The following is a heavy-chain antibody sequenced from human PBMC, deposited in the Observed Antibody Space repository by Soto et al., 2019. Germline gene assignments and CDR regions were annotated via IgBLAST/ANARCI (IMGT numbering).Heavy chain of an antibody. D-gene: IGHD6-19*01. CDR2: ISWNSGSI. CDR3: AKDSRYSSGWYRSAGG. Sequence: EVQLVESGGGLVQPGRSLRLSCAASGFTFDDYAMHWVRQAPGKGLEWVSGISWNSGSIGYADSVKGRFTISRDNAKNSLYLQMNSRRAEDTALYYCAKDSRYSSGWYRSAGGWGQGTLVTVSS. CDR1: GFTFDDYA. V-gene: IGHV3-9*01. J-gene: IGHJ4*02.